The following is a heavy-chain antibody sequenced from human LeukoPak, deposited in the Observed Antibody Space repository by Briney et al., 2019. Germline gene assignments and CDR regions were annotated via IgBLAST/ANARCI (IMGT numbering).Heavy chain of an antibody. Sequence: SVKVSCETSGGTFSSYAISWVRQAPGQGLEWMGGIIPIFGAANYAQRFQGRVTITADESTSTAYMELSSLRSEDTAVYYCARDLLAYCGGDCYRHMDVWGKGTTVTVFS. CDR2: IIPIFGAA. D-gene: IGHD2-21*01. CDR1: GGTFSSYA. CDR3: ARDLLAYCGGDCYRHMDV. J-gene: IGHJ6*03. V-gene: IGHV1-69*13.